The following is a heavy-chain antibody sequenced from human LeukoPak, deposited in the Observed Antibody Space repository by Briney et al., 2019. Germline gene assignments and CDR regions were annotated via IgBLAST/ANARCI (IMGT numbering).Heavy chain of an antibody. V-gene: IGHV4-39*01. CDR1: GFTFSSYG. D-gene: IGHD6-19*01. J-gene: IGHJ4*02. CDR2: IYYSGST. Sequence: GSLRLSCAASGFTFSSYGMHWVRQPPGKGLEWIGSIYYSGSTYYNPSLKSRVTISVDTSKNQFSLKLSSVTAADTAVYYCARRRRNSGWYSRGYYFDYWGQGTLVTVSS. CDR3: ARRRRNSGWYSRGYYFDY.